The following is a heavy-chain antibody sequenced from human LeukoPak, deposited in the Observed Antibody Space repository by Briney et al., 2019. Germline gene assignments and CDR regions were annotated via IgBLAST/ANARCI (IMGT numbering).Heavy chain of an antibody. J-gene: IGHJ4*02. CDR2: ISSRSSYI. CDR1: GFTFSSYS. V-gene: IGHV3-21*01. CDR3: ARDRGAGFWSGQTYFYY. Sequence: GGSLRLSCAASGFTFSSYSMNWVRQAPGKGLEWVSSISSRSSYIYYADAVKGRSTTPRENAKNSLYLKRSSLRAEDTAVYYCARDRGAGFWSGQTYFYYRGQGTLVTVSS. D-gene: IGHD3-3*01.